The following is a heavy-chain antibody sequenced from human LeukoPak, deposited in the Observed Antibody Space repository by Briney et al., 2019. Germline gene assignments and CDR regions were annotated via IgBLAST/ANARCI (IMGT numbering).Heavy chain of an antibody. CDR3: ARVEQDSSSWYVY. V-gene: IGHV5-51*01. D-gene: IGHD6-13*01. Sequence: GEALQISCQGSGYNFTSYWIGWARQMPGKGVEWMGIIYPGDSDTRYSPSFQGQVTISADKSISTAYLQWSSLKASDTAMYHCARVEQDSSSWYVYWGQGTLVTVSS. CDR1: GYNFTSYW. J-gene: IGHJ4*02. CDR2: IYPGDSDT.